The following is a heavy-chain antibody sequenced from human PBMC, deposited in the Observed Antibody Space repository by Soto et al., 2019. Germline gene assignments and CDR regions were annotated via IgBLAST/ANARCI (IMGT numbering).Heavy chain of an antibody. Sequence: GGSLRLSCAGSGFTFGDSYMSWIRQAPGKGLEWLSYISPGSRYPAYADSVKGRFTISRDNAKSSLYLQMKSLTAEDTAIYYCVRGGGGGLFDPWGQGTMVTVSS. CDR2: ISPGSRYP. V-gene: IGHV3-11*06. CDR1: GFTFGDSY. D-gene: IGHD2-15*01. J-gene: IGHJ5*02. CDR3: VRGGGGGLFDP.